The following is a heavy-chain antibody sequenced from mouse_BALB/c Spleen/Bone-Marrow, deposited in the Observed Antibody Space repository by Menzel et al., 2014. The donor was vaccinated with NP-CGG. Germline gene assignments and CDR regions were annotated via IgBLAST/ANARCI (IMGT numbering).Heavy chain of an antibody. Sequence: EVKLMESGPDLVKPGASVKISCKASGYSFTGYYMHWVKQSHGKSLEWIGRVNPNNGGTSYNQKFKGKAILTVDKSSNTAYMELRSLTSEDSAAYYCARLITAGWYFDVWGAGTTVTVSS. CDR3: ARLITAGWYFDV. CDR1: GYSFTGYY. D-gene: IGHD2-4*01. V-gene: IGHV1-26*01. J-gene: IGHJ1*01. CDR2: VNPNNGGT.